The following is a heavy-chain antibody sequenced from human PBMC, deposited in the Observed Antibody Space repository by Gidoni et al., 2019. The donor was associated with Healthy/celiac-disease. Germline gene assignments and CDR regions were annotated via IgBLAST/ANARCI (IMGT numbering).Heavy chain of an antibody. CDR3: ANGEQWLVRDPYFDY. CDR2: ISYDGSNK. J-gene: IGHJ4*02. V-gene: IGHV3-30*18. CDR1: GFTFSSYG. Sequence: QVQLVESGGGVVQPGRSLRLSCAASGFTFSSYGMHWVRQAPGKGLEWVAVISYDGSNKYYADSVKGRFTISRDNSKNTLYLQMNSLRAEDTAVYYCANGEQWLVRDPYFDYWGQGTLVTVSS. D-gene: IGHD6-19*01.